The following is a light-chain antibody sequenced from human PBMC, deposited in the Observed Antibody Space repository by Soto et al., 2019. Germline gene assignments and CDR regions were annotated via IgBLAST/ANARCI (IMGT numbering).Light chain of an antibody. Sequence: MTQSPSTLSLSPGERATLSCRASQSVSNNYLAWYQQRPGQAPGLLIYDASTRATGIPPRFSGGGSGTEFTVTISSLQSEDFAIYYCQQYDIWPPYTFGQGTKVDIK. J-gene: IGKJ2*01. CDR2: DAS. V-gene: IGKV3-15*01. CDR3: QQYDIWPPYT. CDR1: QSVSNN.